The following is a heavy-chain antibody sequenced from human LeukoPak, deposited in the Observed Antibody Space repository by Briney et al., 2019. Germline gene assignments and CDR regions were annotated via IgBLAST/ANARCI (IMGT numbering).Heavy chain of an antibody. Sequence: GGSLRLSCAASGFTVSTNAMSWVRQAPGRGLEWISGIGGDGRTHYADSVRGRFTISRDNSKNTVHLQMNSLRVDDTAAYYCAKDLSWWAAVDFWGQGILVTVSS. CDR1: GFTVSTNA. CDR3: AKDLSWWAAVDF. CDR2: IGGDGRT. V-gene: IGHV3-23*01. D-gene: IGHD2-15*01. J-gene: IGHJ4*02.